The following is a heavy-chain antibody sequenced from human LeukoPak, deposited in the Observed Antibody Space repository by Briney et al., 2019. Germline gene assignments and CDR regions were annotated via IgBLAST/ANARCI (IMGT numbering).Heavy chain of an antibody. Sequence: GESLKISCKHSEYSFPNYCIGWVRQMPGKGLEWMGIIYPDDSDTRYSPSFQGQVTISADKSISTAYLQWSSLKASDTAMYYCARQSGSYRSGIDYWGQGTLVTVSS. CDR3: ARQSGSYRSGIDY. CDR1: EYSFPNYC. J-gene: IGHJ4*02. V-gene: IGHV5-51*01. D-gene: IGHD1-26*01. CDR2: IYPDDSDT.